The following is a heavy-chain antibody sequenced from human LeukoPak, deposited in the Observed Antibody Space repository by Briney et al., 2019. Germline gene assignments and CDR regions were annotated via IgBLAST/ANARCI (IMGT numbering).Heavy chain of an antibody. CDR3: ARAYGDYYYYGMDV. D-gene: IGHD4-17*01. Sequence: RASVKVSCKASGYTFTSYYMHWVRQAPGQGLEWMGRINPNSGGTNYAQKFQGRVTMTRDTSISTAYMELSRLRSDDTAVYYCARAYGDYYYYGMDVWGQGTTVTVSS. CDR2: INPNSGGT. V-gene: IGHV1-2*06. CDR1: GYTFTSYY. J-gene: IGHJ6*02.